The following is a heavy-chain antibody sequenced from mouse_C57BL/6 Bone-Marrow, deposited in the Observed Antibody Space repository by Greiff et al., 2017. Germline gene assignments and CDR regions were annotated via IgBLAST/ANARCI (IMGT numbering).Heavy chain of an antibody. D-gene: IGHD4-1*01. CDR1: GYPFTSYW. CDR3: AISGPLGRSFDY. J-gene: IGHJ2*01. V-gene: IGHV1-55*01. Sequence: QVQLPQSRAELVQPGASVNMSCKASGYPFTSYWITWVKQRPGQGLEWIGDIYPTSGRTNYNEKVKSKAILTVDTSSNTAYMQLSSLTSEDSAVFYCAISGPLGRSFDYWGQGTTLTVSS. CDR2: IYPTSGRT.